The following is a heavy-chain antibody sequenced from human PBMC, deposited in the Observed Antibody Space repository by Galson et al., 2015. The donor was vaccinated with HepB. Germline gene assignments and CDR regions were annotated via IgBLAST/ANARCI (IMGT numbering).Heavy chain of an antibody. J-gene: IGHJ4*02. V-gene: IGHV1-18*01. Sequence: SVKVSCKASGYTFTSYGISWVRQAPGQGLEWMGWISAYNGNTNYAQKLQGRVTMTTDTSTSTAYMELRSLRSDDTAVYYCARDEGYCSSTSCHSSRPDYWGQGTLVTVSS. D-gene: IGHD2-2*02. CDR2: ISAYNGNT. CDR1: GYTFTSYG. CDR3: ARDEGYCSSTSCHSSRPDY.